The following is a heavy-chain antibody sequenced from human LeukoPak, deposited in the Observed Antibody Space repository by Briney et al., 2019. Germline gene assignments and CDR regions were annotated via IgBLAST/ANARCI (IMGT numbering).Heavy chain of an antibody. V-gene: IGHV3-7*01. J-gene: IGHJ6*03. CDR2: IKQDGSEK. Sequence: GGSLRLSCAASGFTFSSYWMRWVRQAPGKGLEWVANIKQDGSEKYYVDSVKGRFTISRDNAKNSLYLQMNSLRAEDTAVYYCARVRSIAARPADYYYYMDVWGKGTTVTVSS. CDR3: ARVRSIAARPADYYYYMDV. CDR1: GFTFSSYW. D-gene: IGHD6-6*01.